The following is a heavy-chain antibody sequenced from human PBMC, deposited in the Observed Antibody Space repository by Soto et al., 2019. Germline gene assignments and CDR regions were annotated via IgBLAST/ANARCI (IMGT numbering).Heavy chain of an antibody. Sequence: QVQLQQWGAGLLKPSETLSLTCAVYGGSFSGYYWSWIRQPPGKGLEWIGEINHSGSTNYNPSLKSRVTISVDTSKNQFSLKLSSVTAADTAVYYCAREPAIVVVPAAITNKYYYYGMDVWGQGTTVTVSS. CDR1: GGSFSGYY. CDR3: AREPAIVVVPAAITNKYYYYGMDV. CDR2: INHSGST. D-gene: IGHD2-2*02. V-gene: IGHV4-34*01. J-gene: IGHJ6*02.